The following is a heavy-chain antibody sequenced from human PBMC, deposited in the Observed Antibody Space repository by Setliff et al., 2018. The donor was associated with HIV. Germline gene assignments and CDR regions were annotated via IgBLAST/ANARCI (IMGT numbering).Heavy chain of an antibody. CDR1: GYTFTSYY. V-gene: IGHV1-46*01. CDR3: ARELYGDYTLDY. D-gene: IGHD4-17*01. J-gene: IGHJ4*02. Sequence: ASVKVSCKASGYTFTSYYMHWVRQAPGQGLEWMGIINPSGGSTSYAQKFQGRVTMTRDTSTSTVYMEPSSLRSKDTAVYYCARELYGDYTLDYWGQGTLVTVSS. CDR2: INPSGGST.